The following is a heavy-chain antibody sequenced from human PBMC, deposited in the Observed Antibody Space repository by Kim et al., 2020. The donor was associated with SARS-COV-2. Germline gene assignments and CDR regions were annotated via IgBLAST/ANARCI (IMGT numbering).Heavy chain of an antibody. Sequence: GGSLRLSCVASGFTFSNYGMHWVRQAPGKGLEWVGIVSYEGRNTFYAGFVEGRFTISRDNSKNTLYLQMNNLRTEDTALYYCVKEAAFTTVVVDYYFDYWGQGPLVTVSS. D-gene: IGHD2-15*01. CDR1: GFTFSNYG. CDR2: VSYEGRNT. CDR3: VKEAAFTTVVVDYYFDY. V-gene: IGHV3-30*18. J-gene: IGHJ4*02.